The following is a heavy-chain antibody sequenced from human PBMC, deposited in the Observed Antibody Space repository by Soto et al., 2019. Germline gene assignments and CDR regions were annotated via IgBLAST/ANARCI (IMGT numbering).Heavy chain of an antibody. CDR2: ISGSGGST. Sequence: PRLSCAASGFTFSSYAMSWVRQAPGKGLEWVSAISGSGGSTYYADSVKGRFTISRDNSKNTLYLQMNSLRAEDTAVYYCAKDTIDGGGAPDVWGQGTTVTVSS. J-gene: IGHJ6*02. CDR1: GFTFSSYA. D-gene: IGHD3-3*01. CDR3: AKDTIDGGGAPDV. V-gene: IGHV3-23*01.